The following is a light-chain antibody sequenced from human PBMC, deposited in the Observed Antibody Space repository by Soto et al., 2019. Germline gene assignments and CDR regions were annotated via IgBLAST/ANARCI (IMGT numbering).Light chain of an antibody. J-gene: IGKJ5*01. V-gene: IGKV3-15*01. CDR3: QQHTHWIT. CDR1: HSVSTS. CDR2: GAS. Sequence: VWAQSAPTLSLAPGERATRSGRASHSVSTSLAWYQQKPGQAPRLLIYGASTRATGIPARFSGSGSGTEFTLTVCSQQSEDFAVYYSQQHTHWITFGQGTRLEIK.